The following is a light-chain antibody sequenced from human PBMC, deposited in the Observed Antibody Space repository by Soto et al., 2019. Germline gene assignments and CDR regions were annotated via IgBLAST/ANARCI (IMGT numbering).Light chain of an antibody. Sequence: QSVMTQPPSVSGAPGQKVTISCTGSSSNIGADYHVHWYQQLPGTAPKLLIYDNNNRPSGVPDRFSGSKSGTSASLAITGLQAEDEADYYCATWDDTLNGRVFGGGTQLTVL. J-gene: IGLJ3*02. CDR3: ATWDDTLNGRV. CDR1: SSNIGADYH. CDR2: DNN. V-gene: IGLV1-40*01.